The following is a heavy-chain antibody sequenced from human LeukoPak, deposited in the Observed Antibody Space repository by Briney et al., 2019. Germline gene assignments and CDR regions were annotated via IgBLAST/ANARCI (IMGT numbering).Heavy chain of an antibody. V-gene: IGHV4-4*07. D-gene: IGHD5-12*01. CDR3: ARDRAQFSSQATFSYYYYMDV. J-gene: IGHJ6*03. CDR1: GGSISSYY. Sequence: SETLSLTCTVSGGSISSYYWSWIRQPAGKGLEWIGRIYTSGSTNYNPSLKSRVTISVDKSKNQFSLKLSSVTAADTAVYYCARDRAQFSSQATFSYYYYMDVWGKGTTVTVSS. CDR2: IYTSGST.